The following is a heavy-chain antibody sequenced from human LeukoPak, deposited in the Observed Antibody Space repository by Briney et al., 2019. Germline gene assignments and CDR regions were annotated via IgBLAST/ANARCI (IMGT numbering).Heavy chain of an antibody. CDR3: ARDSSSWYVYFQH. D-gene: IGHD6-13*01. CDR2: IYYSGST. V-gene: IGHV4-59*12. Sequence: PSETLSLTCTVSGGSISSYYWSWIRQPPGKGLEWIGYIYYSGSTNYNPSLKSRVTISVDTSKNQFSLQLNSVTPEDTAVYYCARDSSSWYVYFQHWGQGTLVTVSS. J-gene: IGHJ1*01. CDR1: GGSISSYY.